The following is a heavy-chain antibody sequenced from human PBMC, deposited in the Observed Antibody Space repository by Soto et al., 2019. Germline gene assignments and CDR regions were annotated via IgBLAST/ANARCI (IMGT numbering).Heavy chain of an antibody. CDR1: GGSISNYY. V-gene: IGHV4-59*01. D-gene: IGHD6-13*01. J-gene: IGHJ4*02. CDR2: IYYLGST. CDR3: ASTYSGTWYRL. Sequence: SETLSLTCTVPGGSISNYYWSWIRQPPGKGLEWIGYIYYLGSTNYNPSLKSRVTISVDTSKNQFSLRLSSVTAADTAVYYCASTYSGTWYRLWGQGTLVTVSS.